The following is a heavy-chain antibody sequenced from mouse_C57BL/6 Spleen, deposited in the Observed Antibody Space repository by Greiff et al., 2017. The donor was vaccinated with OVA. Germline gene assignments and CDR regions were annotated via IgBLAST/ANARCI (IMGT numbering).Heavy chain of an antibody. V-gene: IGHV1-72*01. CDR3: ARAPFCGSSLGYFDV. CDR2: IDPHRGGT. J-gene: IGHJ1*03. Sequence: QVQLQQPGAELVKPGASVKLSCKASGYTFTSYWMHWVKQRPGRGLEWIGRIDPHRGGTKYNEKFQRKATLTVANPSSTAYRQLSSRTSEDSAVYYCARAPFCGSSLGYFDVWGTGTTVTVSA. CDR1: GYTFTSYW. D-gene: IGHD1-1*01.